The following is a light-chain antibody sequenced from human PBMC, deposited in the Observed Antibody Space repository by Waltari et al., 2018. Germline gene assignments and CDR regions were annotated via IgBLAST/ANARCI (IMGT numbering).Light chain of an antibody. CDR3: QQYVSSPLT. J-gene: IGKJ4*01. CDR1: QSVSSTY. CDR2: GAS. V-gene: IGKV3-20*01. Sequence: EIVLTRSPGNLSLSPGERATLSCRTSQSVSSTYIAWYQQKPGQTPRLLIDGASNRATGIPDRFSGSGSGTDFTLTISRLEPEDSAVYYCQQYVSSPLTFGGGTKVEIK.